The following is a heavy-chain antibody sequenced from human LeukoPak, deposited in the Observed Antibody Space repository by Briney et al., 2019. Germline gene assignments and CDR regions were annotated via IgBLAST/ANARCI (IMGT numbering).Heavy chain of an antibody. J-gene: IGHJ4*02. V-gene: IGHV3-23*01. Sequence: GGSLRLSCAASGFSFSNYAMSWVRRAPGKGLEWVSDISFSGGTTNYADSVKGRFTISRDNSKNTLYLQMNSLRAEDTAVYYCAKGLDYYDSSGYLFDYWGQGTLVTVSS. CDR2: ISFSGGTT. CDR3: AKGLDYYDSSGYLFDY. CDR1: GFSFSNYA. D-gene: IGHD3-22*01.